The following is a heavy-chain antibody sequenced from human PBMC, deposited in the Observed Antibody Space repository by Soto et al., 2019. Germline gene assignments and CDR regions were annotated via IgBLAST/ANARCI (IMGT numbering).Heavy chain of an antibody. J-gene: IGHJ4*02. V-gene: IGHV3-23*01. CDR2: ISGSGGGT. CDR1: GFTFSSYA. Sequence: GGSLRLSCAASGFTFSSYAMSWVRQAPGKGLEWVLAISGSGGGTYYADSVKGRFTISRDNSKNTLYLQMNSLRAEDTAVYYCAKFFWRASWDYGDTNYFDYWGQGTLVTVSS. D-gene: IGHD4-17*01. CDR3: AKFFWRASWDYGDTNYFDY.